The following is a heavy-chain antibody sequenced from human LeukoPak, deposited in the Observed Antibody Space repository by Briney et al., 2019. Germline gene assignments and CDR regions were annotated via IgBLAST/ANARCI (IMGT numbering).Heavy chain of an antibody. J-gene: IGHJ3*02. Sequence: PGGSLSLSCAGSGFTFSNYWMHRVRQAPGKGLVWVSRIKSDGSSTNYADSVKGRFTISRDNAKNTLYLQKNSLRAEDTAMYYCTRGFVGGNRAFDIWGQGTMATVSS. D-gene: IGHD4-23*01. CDR3: TRGFVGGNRAFDI. CDR1: GFTFSNYW. CDR2: IKSDGSST. V-gene: IGHV3-74*01.